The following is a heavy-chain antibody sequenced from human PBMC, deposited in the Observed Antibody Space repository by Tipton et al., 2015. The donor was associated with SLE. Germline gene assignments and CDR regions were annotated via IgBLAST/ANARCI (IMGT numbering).Heavy chain of an antibody. CDR2: ITASSTYI. Sequence: SLRLSCAASGFTFSDYSMNWVRQAPGKGLEWVSSITASSTYIYYADSVKGRFTISRDSARNSLYLQMNSLTAADTAMYFCARETTSGAFDIWGQGTLVTV. J-gene: IGHJ3*02. V-gene: IGHV3-21*04. D-gene: IGHD4-11*01. CDR1: GFTFSDYS. CDR3: ARETTSGAFDI.